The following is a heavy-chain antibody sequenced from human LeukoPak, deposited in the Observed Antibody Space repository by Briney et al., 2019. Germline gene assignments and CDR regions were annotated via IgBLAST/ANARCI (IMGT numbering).Heavy chain of an antibody. J-gene: IGHJ4*02. CDR2: ISYDGSNK. V-gene: IGHV3-30*18. D-gene: IGHD5-12*01. Sequence: GGSLRLSCAASGFTFSSYGMHWVRQAPGKGLEWVAVISYDGSNKYYADSVKGRFTISRDNSKNTLYLQMNSLRAEDTAVYYCAKEKESGYDNPHLFDYWGQGTLVTVSS. CDR1: GFTFSSYG. CDR3: AKEKESGYDNPHLFDY.